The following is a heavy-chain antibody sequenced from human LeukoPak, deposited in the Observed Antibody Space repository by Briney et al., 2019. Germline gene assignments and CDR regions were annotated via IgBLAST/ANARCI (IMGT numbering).Heavy chain of an antibody. J-gene: IGHJ4*02. CDR2: IYFSGST. D-gene: IGHD6-19*01. CDR1: GGSISSYY. V-gene: IGHV4-59*01. CDR3: ARRVIAVAGRIDY. Sequence: SETLSLTCTVSGGSISSYYWSWIRQPPGKGLEWIGYIYFSGSTNYNPSLKSRVTISVDTSKNQFSLKLSSVTAADTAVYYCARRVIAVAGRIDYWGQGTLVTVSS.